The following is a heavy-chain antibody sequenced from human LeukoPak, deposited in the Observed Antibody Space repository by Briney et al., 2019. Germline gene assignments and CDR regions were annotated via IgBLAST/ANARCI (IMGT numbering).Heavy chain of an antibody. D-gene: IGHD3-9*01. Sequence: ASVKVSFKVSGYTLTELSMHWVRQAPGKGLEWMGGFDPEDGETIYAQKFQGRVTMTEDTSTDTAYMELSSLRSEDTAVYYCATRGPVLRYFDWPHIPPYYFDYWGQGTLVTVSS. CDR2: FDPEDGET. V-gene: IGHV1-24*01. J-gene: IGHJ4*02. CDR1: GYTLTELS. CDR3: ATRGPVLRYFDWPHIPPYYFDY.